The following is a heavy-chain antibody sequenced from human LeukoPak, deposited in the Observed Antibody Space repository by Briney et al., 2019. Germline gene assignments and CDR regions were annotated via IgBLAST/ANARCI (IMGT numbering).Heavy chain of an antibody. CDR3: ARRPFYGDSYYFDY. V-gene: IGHV3-7*03. J-gene: IGHJ4*02. Sequence: GGSLRLSCAASGFTVSSYWMSWVRQAPGKGLEWVANIKQDGSEKYYVDSVEGRFTISRDNAKNSLYLQMNSLRAEDTAVYYCARRPFYGDSYYFDYWGQGTLVTVSS. CDR2: IKQDGSEK. CDR1: GFTVSSYW. D-gene: IGHD4-17*01.